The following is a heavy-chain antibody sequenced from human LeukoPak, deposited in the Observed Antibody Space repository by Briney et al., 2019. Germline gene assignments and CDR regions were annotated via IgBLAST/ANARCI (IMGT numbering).Heavy chain of an antibody. V-gene: IGHV4-4*07. J-gene: IGHJ4*02. CDR1: GGSISSYY. Sequence: SETRSLTCTVSGGSISSYYWSWIRQPAGKGLEWIGRIYTSGSTNYNPSLKSRVTMSVDTSKNQFSLKLSSVTAADTAVYYCARDRDSSGWLRSRTENGLDYWGQGTLVTVSS. CDR3: ARDRDSSGWLRSRTENGLDY. D-gene: IGHD6-19*01. CDR2: IYTSGST.